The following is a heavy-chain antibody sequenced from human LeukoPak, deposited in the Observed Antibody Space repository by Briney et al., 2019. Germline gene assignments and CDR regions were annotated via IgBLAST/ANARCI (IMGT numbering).Heavy chain of an antibody. CDR3: ANQLGRSWGHYYYGMDV. D-gene: IGHD1-1*01. Sequence: GGSLRLSCAASGFTFSSYAMSWVRQAPGKGLEWVSTISGSGGSTYYADSVKGRFTISRDNSKNTLYLQMNSLRAEDTAVYYCANQLGRSWGHYYYGMDVWGQGTTVTVSS. J-gene: IGHJ6*02. CDR2: ISGSGGST. CDR1: GFTFSSYA. V-gene: IGHV3-23*01.